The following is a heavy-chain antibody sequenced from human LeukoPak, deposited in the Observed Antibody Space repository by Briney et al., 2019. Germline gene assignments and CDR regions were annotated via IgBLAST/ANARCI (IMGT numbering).Heavy chain of an antibody. CDR3: ARDYYDSSGYYFVA. D-gene: IGHD3-22*01. CDR1: GFTVSSNY. CDR2: IYSGGST. Sequence: PGGSLRLSCAASGFTVSSNYMSWVRQAPGKGLEGVSVIYSGGSTYYADSVKGRLTISRDNSKNTLYLQMNSLRAEDTAVYYCARDYYDSSGYYFVAWGQGTLVTVSS. J-gene: IGHJ4*02. V-gene: IGHV3-66*02.